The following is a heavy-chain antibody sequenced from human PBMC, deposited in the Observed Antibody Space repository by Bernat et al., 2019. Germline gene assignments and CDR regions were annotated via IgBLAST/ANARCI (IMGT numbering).Heavy chain of an antibody. D-gene: IGHD6-19*01. CDR1: RFIFRNYW. CDR3: ARATGWYPDY. J-gene: IGHJ4*02. CDR2: INQDGSDK. Sequence: DVQLVEFGGGLVQPGGSLRLSCAASRFIFRNYWMTWVRQAPGRGLEWVANINQDGSDKYYLDSVKARFTISRDNAENSLYLQMTGLGAEDTAVYYCARATGWYPDYWGRGTLVTVSS. V-gene: IGHV3-7*04.